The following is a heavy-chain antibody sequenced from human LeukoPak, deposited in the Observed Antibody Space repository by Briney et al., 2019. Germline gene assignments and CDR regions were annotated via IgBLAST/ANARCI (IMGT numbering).Heavy chain of an antibody. Sequence: SQTLSLTCIVSGGSISSGDYYWNWIRQPPGKGLEWIGYIYYSGSTYYNPSLKSRITMSVDTSKNQFSPKLSSVTAADTAMYYCATHSSSYSYFDYWGQGTLVTVSS. CDR3: ATHSSSYSYFDY. CDR1: GGSISSGDYY. D-gene: IGHD3-22*01. J-gene: IGHJ4*02. V-gene: IGHV4-30-4*01. CDR2: IYYSGST.